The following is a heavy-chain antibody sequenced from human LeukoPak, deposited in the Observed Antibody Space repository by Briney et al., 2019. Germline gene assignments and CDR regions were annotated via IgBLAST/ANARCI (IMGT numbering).Heavy chain of an antibody. J-gene: IGHJ4*02. CDR3: GGPHSSGWYYFDY. CDR1: GFTFSSYA. Sequence: GGSLRLSCAASGFTFSSYAVSWVRQAPGKGLEWVSAISGSGGSTYYADSVKGRFTISRDNSKNTLYLQMNSLRAEDTAVYYCGGPHSSGWYYFDYWGQGTLVTVSS. V-gene: IGHV3-23*01. CDR2: ISGSGGST. D-gene: IGHD6-19*01.